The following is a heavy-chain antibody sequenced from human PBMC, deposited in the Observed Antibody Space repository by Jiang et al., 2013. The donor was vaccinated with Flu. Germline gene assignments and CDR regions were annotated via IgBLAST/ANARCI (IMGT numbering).Heavy chain of an antibody. D-gene: IGHD6-13*01. CDR3: ARGSILAAAGTTVDFDY. V-gene: IGHV1-46*01. CDR1: GYTFTSYY. J-gene: IGHJ4*02. Sequence: QLVESGAEVKKPGASVKVSCKASGYTFTSYYMHWVRQAPGQGLEWMGIINPSGGSTSYAQKFQGRVTMTRDTSTSTVYMELSSLRSEDTAVYYCARGSILAAAGTTVDFDYWGQGTLVTVSS. CDR2: INPSGGST.